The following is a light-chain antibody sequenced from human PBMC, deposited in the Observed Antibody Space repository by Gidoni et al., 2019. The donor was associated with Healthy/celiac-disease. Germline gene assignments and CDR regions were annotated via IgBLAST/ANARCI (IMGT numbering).Light chain of an antibody. Sequence: QSALTQPASVSGSPGQSITISCTGTSSDVGGYNYVSWYQQHPGKAPKLMIYYVRNRPSGVSNRFSGSKSGNTASLTISGLQAEDEADYYCSSYTSSSTLSRVFGGGTKLTVL. CDR3: SSYTSSSTLSRV. CDR1: SSDVGGYNY. J-gene: IGLJ3*02. V-gene: IGLV2-14*01. CDR2: YVR.